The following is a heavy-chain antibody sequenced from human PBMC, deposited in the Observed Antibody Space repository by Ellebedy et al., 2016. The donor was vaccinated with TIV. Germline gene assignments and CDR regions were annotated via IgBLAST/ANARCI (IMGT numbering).Heavy chain of an antibody. D-gene: IGHD5-12*01. CDR1: GFTFSSYG. CDR3: ASGYDYVGYFQH. CDR2: IPYDGSNK. Sequence: GGSLRLSXAASGFTFSSYGMHWVRQAPGKGLEWVAGIPYDGSNKYYVDSVKGRFTISRDNAKNSLYLQMNSLRAEDTAVYYCASGYDYVGYFQHWGQGTLVTVSS. V-gene: IGHV3-30*03. J-gene: IGHJ1*01.